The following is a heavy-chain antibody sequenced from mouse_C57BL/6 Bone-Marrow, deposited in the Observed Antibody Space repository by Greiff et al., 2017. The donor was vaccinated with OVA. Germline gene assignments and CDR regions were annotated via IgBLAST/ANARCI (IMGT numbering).Heavy chain of an antibody. Sequence: EVKLQESGGGLVQPGGSLKLSCAASGFTFSDYYMYWVRQTPEKRLEWVAYISNGGGSTYYPDTVKGRFTISRDKAKNHLYLQMGRLKSEDTAMYYCAVDYDWGQGTTLTVSS. V-gene: IGHV5-12*01. J-gene: IGHJ2*01. CDR3: AVDYD. CDR1: GFTFSDYY. D-gene: IGHD2-4*01. CDR2: ISNGGGST.